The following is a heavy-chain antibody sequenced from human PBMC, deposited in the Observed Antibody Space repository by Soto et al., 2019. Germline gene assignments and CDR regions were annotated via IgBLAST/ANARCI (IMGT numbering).Heavy chain of an antibody. V-gene: IGHV3-7*01. Sequence: TGGSLSLYCEASGFTFSSYWMSWVRQAPGKGLEWVANVRQDGSQKYLVDSVKGRFTISRDNAKNSMYLQMNSLRAEDTAVYYCVRDGSIGWHFDSWRHGTLFPV. CDR2: VRQDGSQK. CDR3: VRDGSIGWHFDS. CDR1: GFTFSSYW. J-gene: IGHJ4*01. D-gene: IGHD6-19*01.